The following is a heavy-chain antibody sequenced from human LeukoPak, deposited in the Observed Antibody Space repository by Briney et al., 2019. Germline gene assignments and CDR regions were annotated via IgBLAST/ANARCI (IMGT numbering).Heavy chain of an antibody. CDR1: GFTFSSYA. CDR3: AKNARYYYDSSGYYSYYYYYMDV. CDR2: ISGSGGST. Sequence: GGSLRLSCAASGFTFSSYAMSWVRQAPGKGLEWVSAISGSGGSTYYADSVKGRFTISRDNSKNTLYLQMNSLRAEDTAVYYCAKNARYYYDSSGYYSYYYYYMDVWGKGTTVTVSS. V-gene: IGHV3-23*01. J-gene: IGHJ6*03. D-gene: IGHD3-22*01.